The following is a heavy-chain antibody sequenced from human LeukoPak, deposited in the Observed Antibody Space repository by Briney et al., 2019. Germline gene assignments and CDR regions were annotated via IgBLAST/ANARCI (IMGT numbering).Heavy chain of an antibody. J-gene: IGHJ5*02. CDR3: ARGRGNWFDP. Sequence: SETLSLTCTVSGGSISSGSYYWGWIRHPPGKGLEWIGSIYYSGSTYYNPSLKSRVTISVDTSKNQFSLKLSSVTAADTAVYYCARGRGNWFDPWGQGTLVTVSS. D-gene: IGHD3-10*01. CDR1: GGSISSGSYY. CDR2: IYYSGST. V-gene: IGHV4-39*07.